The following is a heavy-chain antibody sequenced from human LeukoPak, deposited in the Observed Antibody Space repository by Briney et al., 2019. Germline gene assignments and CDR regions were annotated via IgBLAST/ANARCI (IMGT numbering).Heavy chain of an antibody. CDR2: VFYSGST. CDR3: ARAPYYYDSSGYELGAFDI. V-gene: IGHV4-31*03. J-gene: IGHJ3*02. CDR1: GGSISDAAYY. D-gene: IGHD3-22*01. Sequence: SETLSLTCTVSGGSISDAAYYWSWIRQHPGEGLEWIGYVFYSGSTSYNPSLKSRVTISVDTSKNQFSLKLSSVTAADTAVYYCARAPYYYDSSGYELGAFDIWGQGTMVTVSS.